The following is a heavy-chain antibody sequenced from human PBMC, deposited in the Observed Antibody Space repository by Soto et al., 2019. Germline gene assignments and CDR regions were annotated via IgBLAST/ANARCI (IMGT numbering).Heavy chain of an antibody. V-gene: IGHV3-72*01. CDR1: GLTISDHF. Sequence: GGSLRLSCAASGLTISDHFMDWVRQAPGKGLEWVGRTKNAYNSYTTHYAASVEGRVSISREASRNSVSLQMDSLKTDDTAVYYCTRTRRIFGVVMDPWYFDLWGSGTLVTVSS. CDR2: TKNAYNSYTT. D-gene: IGHD3-3*02. CDR3: TRTRRIFGVVMDPWYFDL. J-gene: IGHJ2*01.